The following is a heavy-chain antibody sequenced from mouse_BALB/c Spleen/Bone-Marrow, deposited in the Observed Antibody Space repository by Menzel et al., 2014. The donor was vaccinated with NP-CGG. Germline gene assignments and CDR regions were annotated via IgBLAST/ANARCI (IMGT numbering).Heavy chain of an antibody. V-gene: IGHV1-80*01. CDR3: ARTGNLAWFAY. D-gene: IGHD2-1*01. J-gene: IGHJ3*01. CDR2: IYPGDGDT. Sequence: QVQLKESGAELVRPGSSVKISCKASGYAFSSYWMNWVKQRPGQGLEGIGQIYPGDGDTNYNGKFKGKATLTADKSSSTAYMQLSSLTSEDSAVYFCARTGNLAWFAYWGQGSLVTVSA. CDR1: GYAFSSYW.